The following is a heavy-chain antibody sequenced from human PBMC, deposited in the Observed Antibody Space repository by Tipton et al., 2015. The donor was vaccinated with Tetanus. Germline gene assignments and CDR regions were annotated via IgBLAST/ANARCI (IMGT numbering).Heavy chain of an antibody. CDR3: ARDCSTAECHTPGFDV. V-gene: IGHV4-59*01. J-gene: IGHJ6*02. CDR2: IDYSGNT. Sequence: TLSLTCTVSGGSMSSNYWSWIRQPPGKGPEWLGHIDYSGNTNYNSSLKGRATISLNTPKKQFSLKLTSLTAADTAVYYCARDCSTAECHTPGFDVWGQGTTVAVSS. D-gene: IGHD2-21*02. CDR1: GGSMSSNY.